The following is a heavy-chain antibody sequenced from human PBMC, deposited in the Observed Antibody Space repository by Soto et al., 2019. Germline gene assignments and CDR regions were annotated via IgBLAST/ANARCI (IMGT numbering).Heavy chain of an antibody. CDR2: IHYSGNT. Sequence: SETLSLTCTVSGGSISNYYWSWIRQPPGKGLEWIGYIHYSGNTKYNPSLKSRVTISADTSKNQFSLKLSSVTAADTAVYYCARGHYDFWSGYFATIDYWGQGTLVTVS. D-gene: IGHD3-3*01. CDR1: GGSISNYY. J-gene: IGHJ4*02. V-gene: IGHV4-59*08. CDR3: ARGHYDFWSGYFATIDY.